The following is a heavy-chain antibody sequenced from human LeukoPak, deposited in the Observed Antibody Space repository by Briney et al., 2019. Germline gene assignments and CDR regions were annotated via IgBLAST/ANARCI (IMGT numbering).Heavy chain of an antibody. Sequence: GGSLRLSCAASGFTFSTYSMKWVRQAPGKGLEWVSYITSSSGTIYYADSVKGRFTISRDNAKNSLYLQMNGLRDEDTAVYYCARDQSDYYGSGSYSEGSYWGQGTLVTVSS. D-gene: IGHD3-10*01. CDR2: ITSSSGTI. J-gene: IGHJ4*02. V-gene: IGHV3-48*02. CDR1: GFTFSTYS. CDR3: ARDQSDYYGSGSYSEGSY.